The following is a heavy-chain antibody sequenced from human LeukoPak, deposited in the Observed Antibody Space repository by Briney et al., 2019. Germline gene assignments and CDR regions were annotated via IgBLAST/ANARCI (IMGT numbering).Heavy chain of an antibody. CDR3: ARPLDSTVNSYDRFWFDP. CDR1: VGSISSYY. CDR2: IYYSGNT. D-gene: IGHD2/OR15-2a*01. V-gene: IGHV4-59*01. Sequence: SETLSLTCTVSVGSISSYYWSWIREPPGKGLEWIGYIYYSGNTKYNPSLKGRVTISVDTSKTQISLKLSSVTAADTGIHYCARPLDSTVNSYDRFWFDPWGEGTLVTVSS. J-gene: IGHJ5*02.